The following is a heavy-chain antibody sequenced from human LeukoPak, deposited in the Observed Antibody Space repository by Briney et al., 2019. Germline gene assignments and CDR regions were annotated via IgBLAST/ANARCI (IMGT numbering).Heavy chain of an antibody. CDR3: AREAYSYCTNGVCPRGMDV. D-gene: IGHD2-8*01. J-gene: IGHJ6*02. CDR2: INWNGGST. CDR1: GFTFSSYW. V-gene: IGHV3-20*04. Sequence: GGSLRLSCAASGFTFSSYWMSWVRQAPGKGLEWVSDINWNGGSTGYADSVKGRFTISRDNAKNSLYLQMNSLRAEDTALYYCAREAYSYCTNGVCPRGMDVWGQGTTVTVSS.